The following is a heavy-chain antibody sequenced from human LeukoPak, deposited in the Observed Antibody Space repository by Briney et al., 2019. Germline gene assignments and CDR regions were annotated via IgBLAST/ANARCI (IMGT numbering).Heavy chain of an antibody. V-gene: IGHV1-2*02. CDR3: ARDHPHSSGWDY. Sequence: ASVKVSCKASGYTFTGYYMHWVRQAPGQGLEWMGWINPNSGGTNYAQKFQGRATMTRDTSISTAYMELSRLRSDDTAVYYCARDHPHSSGWDYWGQGTLVTVSS. D-gene: IGHD6-19*01. CDR2: INPNSGGT. J-gene: IGHJ4*02. CDR1: GYTFTGYY.